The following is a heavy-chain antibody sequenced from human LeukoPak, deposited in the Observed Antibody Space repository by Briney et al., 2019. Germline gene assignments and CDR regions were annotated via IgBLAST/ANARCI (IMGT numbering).Heavy chain of an antibody. CDR2: ISYDGSNK. CDR1: GFTYSSYA. CDR3: ARDGPDDYGGNQVYYFDY. J-gene: IGHJ4*02. D-gene: IGHD4-23*01. V-gene: IGHV3-30*04. Sequence: GGSLRPSCAASGFTYSSYAMHWVRQAPGKGLKWVAVISYDGSNKYYADSVKGRFTISRDNSKNTLYLQMNSLRAEDTAVYYCARDGPDDYGGNQVYYFDYWGQGTLVTVSS.